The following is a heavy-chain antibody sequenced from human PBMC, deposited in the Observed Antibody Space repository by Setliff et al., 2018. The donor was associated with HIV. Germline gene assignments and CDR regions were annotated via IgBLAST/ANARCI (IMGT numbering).Heavy chain of an antibody. CDR1: GGTFSSFG. Sequence: GASVKVSCKASGGTFSSFGISWVRQAPGQGLEWMGGITPMFGTAKYAQKFQGRVTITADESTSTVYMEMSSLRSEDTAVYYYAASTEMVTFGYSYYYMDVWGKGTTVTVSS. CDR2: ITPMFGTA. J-gene: IGHJ6*03. CDR3: AASTEMVTFGYSYYYMDV. D-gene: IGHD3-16*01. V-gene: IGHV1-69*13.